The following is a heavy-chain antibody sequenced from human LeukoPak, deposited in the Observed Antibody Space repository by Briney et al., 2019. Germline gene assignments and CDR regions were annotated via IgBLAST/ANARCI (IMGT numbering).Heavy chain of an antibody. CDR2: ISSSSSTI. D-gene: IGHD3-10*01. CDR1: GFTFSSYS. Sequence: TGGSLRLSCAASGFTFSSYSMNWVRQAPGKGLEWVSYISSSSSTIYYADSVKGRFTISRDNAKNSLYLQMNSLRAEDTAVYYCARDGDRITMVRGVITLDYWGQGTLVTVSS. J-gene: IGHJ4*02. V-gene: IGHV3-48*01. CDR3: ARDGDRITMVRGVITLDY.